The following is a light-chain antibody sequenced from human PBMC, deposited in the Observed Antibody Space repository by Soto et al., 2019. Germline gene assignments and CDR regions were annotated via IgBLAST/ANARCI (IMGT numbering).Light chain of an antibody. V-gene: IGKV1-16*01. CDR3: QQYKTYPLT. CDR2: SVS. J-gene: IGKJ4*02. CDR1: QDIGNS. Sequence: DIQMAQSPSSLSASVGDTVTLTCPASQDIGNSLAWLQQKPGRAPKSLNSSVSSWQSGVPSRFSGSRYGADFTLTISNLQPEDFATYYCQQYKTYPLTFGGGTKVDLK.